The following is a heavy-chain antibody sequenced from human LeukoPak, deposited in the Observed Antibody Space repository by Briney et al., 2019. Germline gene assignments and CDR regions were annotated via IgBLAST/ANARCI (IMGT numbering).Heavy chain of an antibody. CDR3: ARVIGSYGDSAY. CDR1: GFTFTSYS. J-gene: IGHJ4*02. CDR2: ISSTSSAI. V-gene: IGHV3-48*04. Sequence: GGSLRLSCAASGFTFTSYSMNWVRQAPGKGLEWLSYISSTSSAIYYADSLKGRFTISRDNAKNSLYLQMDSLRAEDTAVYYCARVIGSYGDSAYWGQGTLVTVSS. D-gene: IGHD3-16*01.